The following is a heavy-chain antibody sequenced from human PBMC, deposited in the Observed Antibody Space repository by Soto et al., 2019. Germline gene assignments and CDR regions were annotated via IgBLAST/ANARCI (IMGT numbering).Heavy chain of an antibody. CDR2: MNPGSGDA. V-gene: IGHV1-8*01. CDR1: GYSFTNND. Sequence: ASVKVSCKASGYSFTNNDVSWVRQATGQGLEWMGWMNPGSGDAGYAQKFQGRVTMTRDISIATAYMELSSLRSDDTAIYYCARMETFGSLNWFDPWGQGTLVTVSS. D-gene: IGHD3-16*01. CDR3: ARMETFGSLNWFDP. J-gene: IGHJ5*02.